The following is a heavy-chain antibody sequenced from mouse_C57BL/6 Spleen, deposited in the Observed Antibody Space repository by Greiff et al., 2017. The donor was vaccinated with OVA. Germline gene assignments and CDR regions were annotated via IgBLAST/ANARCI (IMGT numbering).Heavy chain of an antibody. D-gene: IGHD2-3*01. CDR1: GYTFTSYW. J-gene: IGHJ3*01. V-gene: IGHV1-64*01. CDR2: IHPNSGST. Sequence: VQLQQPGAELVKPGASVKLSCKASGYTFTSYWMHWVKQRPGQGLAWIGMIHPNSGSTNYNEKFKSKATLTVDKSSSTAYRQLSSLTSEDSAVYYCARIKGMDGYRFAYWGQGTLVTVSA. CDR3: ARIKGMDGYRFAY.